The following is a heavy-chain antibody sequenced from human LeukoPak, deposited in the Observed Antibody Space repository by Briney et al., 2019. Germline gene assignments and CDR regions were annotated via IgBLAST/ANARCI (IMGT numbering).Heavy chain of an antibody. CDR3: ARDLGQWLVKYYFDY. D-gene: IGHD6-19*01. J-gene: IGHJ4*02. V-gene: IGHV4-38-2*02. CDR1: GYSISSGYS. Sequence: SETLSLTCTVSGYSISSGYSWGWIRQSPGQGLEWIGTIYHSGRTYYNPSLKSRVTISIDTSKNQFSLKLNSVTAVDTAVYYCARDLGQWLVKYYFDYWGQGTLVTVSS. CDR2: IYHSGRT.